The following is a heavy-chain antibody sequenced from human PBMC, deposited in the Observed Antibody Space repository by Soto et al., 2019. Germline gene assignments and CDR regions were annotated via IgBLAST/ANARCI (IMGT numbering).Heavy chain of an antibody. CDR2: INAGNGNT. D-gene: IGHD2-2*01. V-gene: IGHV1-3*01. CDR3: ARVLGGYCSSTSCYADDY. Sequence: ASVKVSCKASGYTFTSYAMHWVRQAPGQRLEWMGWINAGNGNTKYSQKFQGRVTITRDTSASTAYMELSSLRSEDTAVYYCARVLGGYCSSTSCYADDYWGQGTLVTVSS. CDR1: GYTFTSYA. J-gene: IGHJ4*02.